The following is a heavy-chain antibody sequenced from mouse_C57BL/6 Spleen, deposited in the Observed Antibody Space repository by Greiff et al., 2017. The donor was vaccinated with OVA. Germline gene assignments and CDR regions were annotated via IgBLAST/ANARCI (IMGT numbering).Heavy chain of an antibody. CDR2: INPSSGYT. CDR3: ARDGNPYFDY. V-gene: IGHV1-4*01. J-gene: IGHJ2*01. D-gene: IGHD2-1*01. Sequence: QVQLKQSGAELARPGASVKMSCKASGYTFTSYTMHWVKQRPGQGLEWIGYINPSSGYTKYNQKFKDKATLTADKSSSTAYMQLSRLTSEDSAVYYCARDGNPYFDYWGQGTTLTVSS. CDR1: GYTFTSYT.